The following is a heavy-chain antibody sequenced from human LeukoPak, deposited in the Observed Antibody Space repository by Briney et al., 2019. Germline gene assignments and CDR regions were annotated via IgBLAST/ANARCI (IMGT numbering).Heavy chain of an antibody. V-gene: IGHV3-11*04. CDR2: ISSTGTTI. D-gene: IGHD2-2*01. Sequence: GGSLRLSCAASGFTFSDYYMSWLRQAPGTGLEWVSYISSTGTTIYYADSVKGRFTISRDNAENSLYLQMNSLRVEDTAIYYCANTEYQRLGTDYWGQGTLVTVSS. CDR3: ANTEYQRLGTDY. J-gene: IGHJ4*02. CDR1: GFTFSDYY.